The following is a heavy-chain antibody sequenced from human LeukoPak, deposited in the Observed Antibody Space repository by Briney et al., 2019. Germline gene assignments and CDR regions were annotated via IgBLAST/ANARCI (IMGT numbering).Heavy chain of an antibody. CDR3: AKDRPEQQLVWGFDY. CDR1: GFTFSSYA. Sequence: GGSLRLSCAASGFTFSSYAMHWVRQAPGKGLEWVAFIRFDGSTKYYLDSVKGRFTISRDNSKNTLYLQMNSLRAEDTAVYYCAKDRPEQQLVWGFDYWGQGTLVTVSS. V-gene: IGHV3-30*02. J-gene: IGHJ4*02. D-gene: IGHD6-13*01. CDR2: IRFDGSTK.